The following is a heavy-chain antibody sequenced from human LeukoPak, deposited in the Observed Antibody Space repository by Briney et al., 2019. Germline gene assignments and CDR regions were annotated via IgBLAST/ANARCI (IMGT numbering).Heavy chain of an antibody. CDR1: GGTFSSYA. J-gene: IGHJ6*04. D-gene: IGHD2-2*01. V-gene: IGHV1-69*13. CDR3: ASRGVVPAAMHYYYVMDV. Sequence: ASVKVSFKASGGTFSSYAISWVRQAPGQGVEWMGGIIPIFGTANYAQKFQGRVTLTADESTSTAYMELSSLRSEDTAGYYCASRGVVPAAMHYYYVMDVWGKGTTVTVSS. CDR2: IIPIFGTA.